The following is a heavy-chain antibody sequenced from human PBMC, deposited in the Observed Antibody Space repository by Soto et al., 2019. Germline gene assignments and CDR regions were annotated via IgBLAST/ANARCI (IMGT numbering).Heavy chain of an antibody. CDR1: GGSISSGTYY. Sequence: SETLSLTCTVSGGSISSGTYYWSWIRQPPGKGLERIGYIYYRGNTDYNPSLKSRVTISLDTPKNQFSLKLSSVTAADTAVYYCARHPGYYDILTGYTTYYFDYWGQGILVTVSS. CDR2: IYYRGNT. CDR3: ARHPGYYDILTGYTTYYFDY. V-gene: IGHV4-61*01. J-gene: IGHJ4*02. D-gene: IGHD3-9*01.